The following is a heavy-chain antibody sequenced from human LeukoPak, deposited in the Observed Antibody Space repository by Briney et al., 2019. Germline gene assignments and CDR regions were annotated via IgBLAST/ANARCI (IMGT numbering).Heavy chain of an antibody. V-gene: IGHV3-7*04. CDR1: GFTFSSSA. CDR3: ARGDAFSGDH. Sequence: GSLRLSCAASGFTFSSSAVSLVRQAPGKGLEWVANIHPEGNEKYHVESVKGRFTISRDNPKSSLFLQMNGLRVEDTAVYYCARGDAFSGDHWGQGTLVTVSS. CDR2: IHPEGNEK. J-gene: IGHJ4*02.